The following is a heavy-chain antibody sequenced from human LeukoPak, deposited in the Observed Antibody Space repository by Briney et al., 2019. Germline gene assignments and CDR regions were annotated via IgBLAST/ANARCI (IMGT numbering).Heavy chain of an antibody. CDR3: ARDGHAHGDYVGWFDP. Sequence: GGSLRLSCAASGFTFSSYGMHWVRQAPGKGLEWVAVISYDGSNKYYADSVKGRFTISRDNSKNTLYLQMNSLRAEDTAVYYCARDGHAHGDYVGWFDPWGQGTLVTVSS. V-gene: IGHV3-30*03. CDR1: GFTFSSYG. D-gene: IGHD4-17*01. CDR2: ISYDGSNK. J-gene: IGHJ5*02.